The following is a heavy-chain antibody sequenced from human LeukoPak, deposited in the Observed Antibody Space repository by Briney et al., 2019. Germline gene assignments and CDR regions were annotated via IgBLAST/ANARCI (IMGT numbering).Heavy chain of an antibody. Sequence: AXVKVSCKASGYTFTGYYMHWVRQAPGQGLEWMGRINPNSGGTNYAQKFQGRVTMTRDTSISTAYMELSRLRSDDSAVYYCAFPSEWELSLVYFDYWGQGTLVTVSS. CDR1: GYTFTGYY. J-gene: IGHJ4*02. V-gene: IGHV1-2*06. CDR2: INPNSGGT. CDR3: AFPSEWELSLVYFDY. D-gene: IGHD1-26*01.